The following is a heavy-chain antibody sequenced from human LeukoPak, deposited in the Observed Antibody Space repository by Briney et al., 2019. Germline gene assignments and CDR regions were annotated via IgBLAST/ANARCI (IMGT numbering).Heavy chain of an antibody. Sequence: KSSETLSLTCTVSGGSISSNSYYWGWIRQPPGKGLEWIASIYYSGSTYYNPSLKSRVTISVDTSKNQFSLKLSSVTAADTAVYYCARGNVFADYGGNPRFDYWGQGTLVTVSS. V-gene: IGHV4-39*07. CDR1: GGSISSNSYY. CDR3: ARGNVFADYGGNPRFDY. J-gene: IGHJ4*02. D-gene: IGHD4-23*01. CDR2: IYYSGST.